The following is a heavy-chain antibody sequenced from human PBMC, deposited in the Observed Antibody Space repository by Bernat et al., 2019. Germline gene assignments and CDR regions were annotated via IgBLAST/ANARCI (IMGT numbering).Heavy chain of an antibody. V-gene: IGHV3-11*05. Sequence: QVQLVESGGGLVKPGGSLRLSCAASGFTFSDYYMSWIRQAPGKGLEWVSYISSSSSYTNYADSVKGRFTISRDNAKNSLYLQMNSLRAEDTAVYYCAIRTTTLGYCSSTSCRPYYYYGMDVWGQGTTVTVSS. CDR1: GFTFSDYY. D-gene: IGHD2-2*01. CDR3: AIRTTTLGYCSSTSCRPYYYYGMDV. CDR2: ISSSSSYT. J-gene: IGHJ6*01.